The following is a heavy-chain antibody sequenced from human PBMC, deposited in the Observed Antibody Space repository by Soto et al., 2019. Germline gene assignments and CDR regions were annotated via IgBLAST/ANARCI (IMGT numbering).Heavy chain of an antibody. D-gene: IGHD3-9*01. J-gene: IGHJ4*02. V-gene: IGHV3-23*01. CDR1: GFNFTIFA. Sequence: PGGPLTLSCAAPGFNFTIFARSWARQAPGRGLECVSGISGNGGVAYYADSVKGRFTISRDNSKNTLNLQMNGLRAEDTAVYFCARDDARYDVLTAFYFDQWGQGT. CDR2: ISGNGGVA. CDR3: ARDDARYDVLTAFYFDQ.